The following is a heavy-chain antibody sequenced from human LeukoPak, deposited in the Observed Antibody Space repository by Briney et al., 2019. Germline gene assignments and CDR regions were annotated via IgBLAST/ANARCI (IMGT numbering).Heavy chain of an antibody. Sequence: QPGGSLRLSCAASGFIFSNYGMHWVRQAPGKGLEWVAIIWYDGSNKYYADSVRGRFTISRDNSKNTLYLQMNSLRAEDTAVYYCGHHESWGQGTLVTVSS. CDR3: GHHES. V-gene: IGHV3-33*01. J-gene: IGHJ5*02. CDR1: GFIFSNYG. CDR2: IWYDGSNK.